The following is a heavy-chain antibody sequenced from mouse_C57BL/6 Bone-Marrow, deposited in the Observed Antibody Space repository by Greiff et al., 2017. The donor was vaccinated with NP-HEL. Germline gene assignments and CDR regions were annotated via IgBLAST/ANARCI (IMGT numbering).Heavy chain of an antibody. D-gene: IGHD1-1*01. J-gene: IGHJ2*01. CDR2: IWTGGGT. Sequence: QVQLQQSGPGLVAPSQSLSITCTVSGFSLTSYAISWVRQPPGKGLEWLGVIWTGGGTNYNSALQSRLSICKDNSKSLFFLKMNSLQTYDPARYCCARSLQLYYYGSTYFDYWGQGTTLTVSS. CDR1: GFSLTSYA. V-gene: IGHV2-9-1*01. CDR3: ARSLQLYYYGSTYFDY.